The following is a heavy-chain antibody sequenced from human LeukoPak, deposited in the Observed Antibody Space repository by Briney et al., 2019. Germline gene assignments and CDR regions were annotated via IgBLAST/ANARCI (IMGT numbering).Heavy chain of an antibody. V-gene: IGHV5-51*01. Sequence: GESLKISCKGSGYSFTSYWIGWVRQMPGKGLEWMGIIYPGDSDTRYSPSFQGQVTISADKSISTAYLQWSSLKASDTAMYYCATSLFGSGSYSSFDYWGQGTLVTVSS. CDR1: GYSFTSYW. J-gene: IGHJ4*02. CDR2: IYPGDSDT. D-gene: IGHD3-10*01. CDR3: ATSLFGSGSYSSFDY.